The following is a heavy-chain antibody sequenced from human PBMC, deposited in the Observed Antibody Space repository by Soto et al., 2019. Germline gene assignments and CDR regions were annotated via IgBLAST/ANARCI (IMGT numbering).Heavy chain of an antibody. CDR1: GYTFTGYY. D-gene: IGHD6-6*01. Sequence: ASVKVSCKASGYTFTGYYMHWVRQAPGQGLEWMGWINPNSGGTNYARKFQGRVTMTRDTSISTAYMELSRLRSDDTAVYYCARVGYSSSFDLDYWGQGTPVTVSS. CDR3: ARVGYSSSFDLDY. J-gene: IGHJ4*02. V-gene: IGHV1-2*02. CDR2: INPNSGGT.